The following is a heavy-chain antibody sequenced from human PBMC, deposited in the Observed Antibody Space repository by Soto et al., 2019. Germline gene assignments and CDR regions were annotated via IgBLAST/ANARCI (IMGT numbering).Heavy chain of an antibody. J-gene: IGHJ4*02. Sequence: QVQLVESGGGVVQPGRSLRLSCAASAFTFRSYTMHWVRQAPGKGLEWVATISYDGSKTNYADSVRGRFTISRDNSKSTLLLQMDRLRPEDTAVYSCARDRDSSYFPPPYYFDSWGQGTLVTVSS. CDR3: ARDRDSSYFPPPYYFDS. CDR1: AFTFRSYT. V-gene: IGHV3-30*04. D-gene: IGHD4-4*01. CDR2: ISYDGSKT.